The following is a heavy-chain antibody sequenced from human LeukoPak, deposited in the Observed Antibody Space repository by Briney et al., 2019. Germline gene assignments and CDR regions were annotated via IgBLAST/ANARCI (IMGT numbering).Heavy chain of an antibody. D-gene: IGHD3-22*01. CDR2: INPNSGGT. Sequence: ASVKVSCKASGYTFTGYYMHWVRQAPGQGLEWMGWINPNSGGTNYAQKLQGRVTMTRDTSISTAYMELSRLRSDDTAVYYCARDLDYYDSSGSPFLVWGQGTLVTVSS. J-gene: IGHJ4*02. CDR3: ARDLDYYDSSGSPFLV. V-gene: IGHV1-2*02. CDR1: GYTFTGYY.